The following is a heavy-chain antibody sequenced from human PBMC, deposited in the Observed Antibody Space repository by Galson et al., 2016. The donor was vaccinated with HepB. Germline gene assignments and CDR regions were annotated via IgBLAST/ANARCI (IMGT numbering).Heavy chain of an antibody. J-gene: IGHJ4*02. Sequence: SLRLSCAASGFKLSHYAMHWVRQGPDKGLEWVAGISWDGTNIAYADSVKGRFTISRDNSKNTLYLQVSGLRAEDTAVYYCAKDYSRAMVPLGFWGQGTLLTVSS. CDR2: ISWDGTNI. V-gene: IGHV3-9*01. D-gene: IGHD5-18*01. CDR1: GFKLSHYA. CDR3: AKDYSRAMVPLGF.